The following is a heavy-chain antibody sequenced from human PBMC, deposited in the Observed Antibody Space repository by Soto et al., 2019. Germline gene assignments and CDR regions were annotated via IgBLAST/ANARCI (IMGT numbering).Heavy chain of an antibody. CDR2: INPSGGST. J-gene: IGHJ4*02. D-gene: IGHD3-10*01. V-gene: IGHV1-46*01. CDR1: GYTFTSYY. Sequence: QVQLVQSGAEVKKPGASVKVSCTASGYTFTSYYMHWVRQAPGQGLEWMGIINPSGGSTSYAQKFQGGVTMTRDTSTSTVYMELSSLRSEDTAVYYCARGLWFGEEVDYWGQGTLVTVSS. CDR3: ARGLWFGEEVDY.